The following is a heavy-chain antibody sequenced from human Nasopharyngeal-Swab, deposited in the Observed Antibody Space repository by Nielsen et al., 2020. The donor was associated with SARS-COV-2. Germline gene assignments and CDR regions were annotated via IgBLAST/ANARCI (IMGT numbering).Heavy chain of an antibody. D-gene: IGHD1-26*01. CDR1: GFTFSSYG. J-gene: IGHJ6*02. V-gene: IGHV3-33*01. CDR3: AAATSLDYYYCYGMDV. CDR2: IWYDGSNK. Sequence: GGSLRLSCAASGFTFSSYGMHWVRQAPGKGLEWVAVIWYDGSNKYYADSVKGRFTISRDNSKNTLYLQMNSLRAEDTAVYYCAAATSLDYYYCYGMDVWGQGTTVTVSS.